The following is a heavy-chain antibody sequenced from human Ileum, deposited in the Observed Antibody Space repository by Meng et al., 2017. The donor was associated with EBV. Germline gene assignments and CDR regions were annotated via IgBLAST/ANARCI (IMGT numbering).Heavy chain of an antibody. J-gene: IGHJ4*02. V-gene: IGHV4-61*08. CDR3: ARERGGGDRGIQ. CDR2: MSYTGST. D-gene: IGHD2-21*02. Sequence: QVQLQESGPGLVKPSETLSLTRSVSNGSVSSYGYYWTWIRQPPGKGLEWIGYMSYTGSTNYKSTLKSRVTISVDKSKNQFSLKLSSVTAADTAVYYCARERGGGDRGIQWGQGTLVTVSS. CDR1: NGSVSSYGYY.